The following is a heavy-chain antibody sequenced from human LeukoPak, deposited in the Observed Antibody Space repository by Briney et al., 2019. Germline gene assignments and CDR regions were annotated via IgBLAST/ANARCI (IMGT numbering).Heavy chain of an antibody. D-gene: IGHD2-15*01. CDR3: ARHGNGWSRRATPYYYAMDV. J-gene: IGHJ6*02. CDR2: INHSGST. V-gene: IGHV4-34*01. Sequence: SETLSLTCAVYGGSFSGYYWSWIRQPPGKGLEWIGEINHSGSTNYNPSLKSRVTISVDTSKNQFSLKLSSVTAADTAVYFCARHGNGWSRRATPYYYAMDVWGQGTAVTVSS. CDR1: GGSFSGYY.